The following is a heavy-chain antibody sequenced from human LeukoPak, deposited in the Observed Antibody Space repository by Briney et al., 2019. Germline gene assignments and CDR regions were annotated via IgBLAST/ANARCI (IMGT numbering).Heavy chain of an antibody. CDR3: AGGTDFWSGYSFDS. D-gene: IGHD3-3*01. V-gene: IGHV3-7*03. Sequence: QPGGSLRLSCAASGFTFSSYWMSWVRQAPGKGLEWVANIKQDGSEKYYVDSVKGRFTISRDISKNTLSLQLSSLRPEDTAVYFCAGGTDFWSGYSFDSWGQGTLVIVSS. CDR2: IKQDGSEK. CDR1: GFTFSSYW. J-gene: IGHJ4*02.